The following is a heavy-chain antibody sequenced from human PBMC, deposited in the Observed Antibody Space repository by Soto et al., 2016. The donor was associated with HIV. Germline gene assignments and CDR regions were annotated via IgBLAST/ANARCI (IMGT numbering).Heavy chain of an antibody. CDR2: MYNSGGT. J-gene: IGHJ5*02. V-gene: IGHV4-31*02. D-gene: IGHD4-17*01. Sequence: QVQLQESGPGLVKPSQTLSLTCTVSGASVSVGNYYWTWLRQHPRKGLEWIASMYNSGGTYYSPSLKRRVTMSVDASKNQFSLKMTSMTAADTAIYYCTRGSDYGDSVVAFDPWGPEPRSPSPQ. CDR3: TRGSDYGDSVVAFDP. CDR1: GASVSVGNYY.